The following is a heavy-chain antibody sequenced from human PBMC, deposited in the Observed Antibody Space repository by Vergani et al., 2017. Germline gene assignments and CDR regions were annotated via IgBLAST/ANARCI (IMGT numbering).Heavy chain of an antibody. J-gene: IGHJ4*02. CDR3: AMYYYGSGNTVVAFDY. CDR2: SIPIFGTA. D-gene: IGHD3-10*01. CDR1: GGTFSSYA. Sequence: QVQLVQSGAEVKKPGSSVKVSCKASGGTFSSYAISWVRQAPGQGLEWMGGSIPIFGTANYAQKFQGRVPITADKSTRTAYMELSSVRSEDTAVYYCAMYYYGSGNTVVAFDYWGQGTLVTVSS. V-gene: IGHV1-69*06.